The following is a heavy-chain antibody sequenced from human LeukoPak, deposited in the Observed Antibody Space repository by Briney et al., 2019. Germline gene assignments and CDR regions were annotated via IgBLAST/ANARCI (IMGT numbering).Heavy chain of an antibody. CDR1: GGTFSSYA. CDR2: IIPIFGIA. V-gene: IGHV1-69*04. J-gene: IGHJ4*02. CDR3: ARVRYSGYDFL. Sequence: SVKVSCKASGGTFSSYAINWVRQAPGQGLEWMGRIIPIFGIANYAQKFQGRVTITADKSTSTAYMELSSLRSEDTAVYYCARVRYSGYDFLWGQGTLVTVSS. D-gene: IGHD5-12*01.